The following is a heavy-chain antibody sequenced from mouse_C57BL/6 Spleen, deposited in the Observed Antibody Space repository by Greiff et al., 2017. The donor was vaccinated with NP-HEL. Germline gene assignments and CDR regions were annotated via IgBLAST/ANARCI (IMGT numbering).Heavy chain of an antibody. V-gene: IGHV1-64*01. D-gene: IGHD4-1*01. CDR3: ARDELGLGFDY. J-gene: IGHJ2*01. CDR1: GYTFTSYW. Sequence: QVQLQHPGAELVKPGASVKLSCKASGYTFTSYWMHWVKQRPGQGLEWIGMIHPNSGSTNYNEKFKSKATLTVDKSSSTAYMQLSSLTSEDSAVYYCARDELGLGFDYWGQGTTLTVSS. CDR2: IHPNSGST.